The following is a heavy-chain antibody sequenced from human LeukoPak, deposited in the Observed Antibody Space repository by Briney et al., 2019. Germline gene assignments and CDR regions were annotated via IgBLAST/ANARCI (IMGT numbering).Heavy chain of an antibody. V-gene: IGHV4-34*01. CDR3: ARQGSGNYLSPVNY. Sequence: PSETLSLTCAVYSGSFSSYQWNWIRQPPGKGLEWIGEISHRGTTNYNPSLKSRVTMSVDTSKNQFSLKLSSVTAADTAVYYCARQGSGNYLSPVNYWGQGTLVTVSS. CDR2: ISHRGTT. D-gene: IGHD1-26*01. J-gene: IGHJ4*02. CDR1: SGSFSSYQ.